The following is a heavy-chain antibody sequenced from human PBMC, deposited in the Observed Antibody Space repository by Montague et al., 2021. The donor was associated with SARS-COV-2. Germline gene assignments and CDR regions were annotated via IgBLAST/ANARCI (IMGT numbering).Heavy chain of an antibody. V-gene: IGHV4-39*01. CDR3: ARFPTSYYYDSKAAPATPDAFDI. Sequence: SETLSLTCTVSGGSISSSSCYWGWIRQPPGKGLEWIGSIYYSGSTYYNPSFKSRVTISVDTSKNQFSLKLSSVTAADTAVYYCARFPTSYYYDSKAAPATPDAFDIWGQGTMVTVSS. J-gene: IGHJ3*02. CDR1: GGSISSSSCY. CDR2: IYYSGST. D-gene: IGHD3-22*01.